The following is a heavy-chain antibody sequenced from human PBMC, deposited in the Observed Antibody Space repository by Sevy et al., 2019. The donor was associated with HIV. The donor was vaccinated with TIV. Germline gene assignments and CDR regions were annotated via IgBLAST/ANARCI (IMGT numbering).Heavy chain of an antibody. CDR1: GFNFQTFG. V-gene: IGHV3-30*18. CDR3: TKESLRGTYIRGDFDH. Sequence: GGSLRLSCSAFGFNFQTFGMHWVRQAPGKGPEWLAVISSDGINHSYAASVKGRFTIYRDNSKSLLFLQMNSLTPNDTAVYFCTKESLRGTYIRGDFDHWGQGTLVTVSS. J-gene: IGHJ4*02. CDR2: ISSDGINH. D-gene: IGHD3-10*02.